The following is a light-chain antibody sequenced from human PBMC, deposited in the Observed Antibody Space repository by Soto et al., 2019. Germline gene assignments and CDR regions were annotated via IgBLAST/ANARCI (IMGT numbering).Light chain of an antibody. CDR1: QGISSY. Sequence: DIETTQSPSTLSSSVGDRFTITCRASQGISSYLAWYQQKPGKAPKLLIYAASTLQSGVPSRFSGSGSGTEFTLTISSLQPEDFATYYCQQLNSYPRITFGGGTKVDI. J-gene: IGKJ4*01. V-gene: IGKV1-9*01. CDR3: QQLNSYPRIT. CDR2: AAS.